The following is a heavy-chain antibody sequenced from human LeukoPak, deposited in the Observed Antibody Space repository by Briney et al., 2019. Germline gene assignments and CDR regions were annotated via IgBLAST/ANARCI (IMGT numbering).Heavy chain of an antibody. J-gene: IGHJ3*01. CDR2: IKEEGSE. V-gene: IGHV3-7*01. CDR1: GFTFSSYW. D-gene: IGHD3-22*01. Sequence: GGSLRLSCAASGFTFSSYWMTWVRQAPGKGLECVAHIKEEGSEEYVDSVKGRFSISRDNAKNSLHLQMNSLRAEDTAVYYCARDWLAGNPYHAFDLWGKGTMVTVSS. CDR3: ARDWLAGNPYHAFDL.